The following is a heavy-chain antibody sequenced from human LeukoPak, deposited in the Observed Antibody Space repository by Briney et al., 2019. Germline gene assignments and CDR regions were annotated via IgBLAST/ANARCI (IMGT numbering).Heavy chain of an antibody. V-gene: IGHV3-48*04. CDR3: AKRGSGWYEDYYYYMDV. D-gene: IGHD6-19*01. CDR1: GFTFSSYG. Sequence: GGSLRLSCAASGFTFSSYGMNWVRQAPGKGLEWVSYISSSGSTIYYADSVKGRFTISRDNAKNSLYLQMNSLRAEDTAVYYCAKRGSGWYEDYYYYMDVWGKGTTVTISS. CDR2: ISSSGSTI. J-gene: IGHJ6*03.